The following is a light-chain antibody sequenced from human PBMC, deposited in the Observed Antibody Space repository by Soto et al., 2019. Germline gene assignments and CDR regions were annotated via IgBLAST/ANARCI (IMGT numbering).Light chain of an antibody. J-gene: IGKJ2*01. CDR1: QSVHNW. CDR2: EAS. V-gene: IGKV1-5*03. Sequence: DIQMTQSPSTLSASVGDRVTITCRASQSVHNWLAWYQQKPGQAPKLLIYEASSLLSGVPSRFSGSGSGTEFTLTSISLQADDFEHYYCHQYDRASFTFGQGTKLDI. CDR3: HQYDRASFT.